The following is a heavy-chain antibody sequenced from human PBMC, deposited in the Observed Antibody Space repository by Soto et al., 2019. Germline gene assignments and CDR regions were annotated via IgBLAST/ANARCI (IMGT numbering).Heavy chain of an antibody. Sequence: GGSLRLSCGASGFIFSNFDLPWVRQTTEKGLEWVSGIGFAGDTNYSGSVKGRFTISRENAKNSLFLQMNSLRVGDTAVYYCVRGLPGGFDPWGQGTLVTVSS. CDR2: IGFAGDT. J-gene: IGHJ5*02. V-gene: IGHV3-13*01. CDR3: VRGLPGGFDP. D-gene: IGHD3-10*01. CDR1: GFIFSNFD.